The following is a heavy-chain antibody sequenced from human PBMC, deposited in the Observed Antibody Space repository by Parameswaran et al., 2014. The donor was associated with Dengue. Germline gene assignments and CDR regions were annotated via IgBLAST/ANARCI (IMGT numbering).Heavy chain of an antibody. CDR3: AHRSIAVAGSYEPFDY. D-gene: IGHD6-19*01. V-gene: IGHV2-5*02. CDR2: IYWDDDK. J-gene: IGHJ4*02. Sequence: WIRQPPGKALEWLALIYWDDDKRYSPSLKSRLTITKDTSKNQVVLTMTNMDPVDTATYYCAHRSIAVAGSYEPFDYWGQGTLVTVSS.